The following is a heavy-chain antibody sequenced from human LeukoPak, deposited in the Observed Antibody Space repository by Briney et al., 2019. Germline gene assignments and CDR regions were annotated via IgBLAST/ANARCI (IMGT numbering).Heavy chain of an antibody. Sequence: ASVTVSCKASGYTFTGYYMHWVRQAPGQGLEWMGWINPNSGGTNYAQKFQGRVTMTRDTSISTAYMELSRLRSDDTAVYYCARIRITMIVVAKEGFDIWSQGTMVTVSS. J-gene: IGHJ3*02. CDR1: GYTFTGYY. V-gene: IGHV1-2*02. CDR2: INPNSGGT. CDR3: ARIRITMIVVAKEGFDI. D-gene: IGHD3-22*01.